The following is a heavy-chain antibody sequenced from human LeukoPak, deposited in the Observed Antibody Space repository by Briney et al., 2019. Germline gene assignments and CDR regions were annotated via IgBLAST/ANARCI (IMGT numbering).Heavy chain of an antibody. Sequence: PGGSLRLSCAASGFTFSSYEMNWVRQAPGKGLEWVSYISSSGSTIYYADSVKGRFTISRDNAKNSLYLQMNSLRAEDTAVYYCARQEWESGNWFDPWGQGTLVTVSS. J-gene: IGHJ5*02. CDR3: ARQEWESGNWFDP. D-gene: IGHD1-26*01. CDR1: GFTFSSYE. CDR2: ISSSGSTI. V-gene: IGHV3-48*03.